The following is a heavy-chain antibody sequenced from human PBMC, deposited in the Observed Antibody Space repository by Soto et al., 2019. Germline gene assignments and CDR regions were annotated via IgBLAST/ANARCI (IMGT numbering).Heavy chain of an antibody. CDR2: ISWNSGSI. Sequence: GGSLRLSCAASGFTFDDYAMHWARQAPGKGLEWVSGISWNSGSIGYADSVKGRFTISRDNAKNSLYLQMNSLRAEDTALYYCAKPMITFGGAKAAFDIRGQGTMVTVS. CDR1: GFTFDDYA. D-gene: IGHD3-16*01. V-gene: IGHV3-9*01. CDR3: AKPMITFGGAKAAFDI. J-gene: IGHJ3*02.